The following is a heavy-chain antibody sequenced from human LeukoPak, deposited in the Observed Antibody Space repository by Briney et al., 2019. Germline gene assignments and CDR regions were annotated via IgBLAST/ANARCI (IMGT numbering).Heavy chain of an antibody. Sequence: SGTLSLTCAVSGVSISSSEWWIWIRQPPGQGLEWIGEIHRDGRTRYNPSLKSRVTMSIDYSKNQFSLKVSSVTAADTAIYYCGKTDIYFNPIDYWGPGSLVTVSS. D-gene: IGHD3-9*01. CDR1: GVSISSSEW. V-gene: IGHV4-4*02. CDR3: GKTDIYFNPIDY. CDR2: IHRDGRT. J-gene: IGHJ4*02.